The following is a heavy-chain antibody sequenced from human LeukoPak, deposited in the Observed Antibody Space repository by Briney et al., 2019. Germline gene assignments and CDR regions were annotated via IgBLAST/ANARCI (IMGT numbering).Heavy chain of an antibody. Sequence: PGGSLRLSCAASGFTFSSYGMHWVRQAPGKGLEWVAFIRYDGSNKYYADSVKGRFTISRDNSKSTLYLQMNSLRAEDTAVYYCAKDPRDFDWSPFDYWGQGTLVTVSS. CDR2: IRYDGSNK. J-gene: IGHJ4*02. D-gene: IGHD3-9*01. CDR3: AKDPRDFDWSPFDY. V-gene: IGHV3-30*02. CDR1: GFTFSSYG.